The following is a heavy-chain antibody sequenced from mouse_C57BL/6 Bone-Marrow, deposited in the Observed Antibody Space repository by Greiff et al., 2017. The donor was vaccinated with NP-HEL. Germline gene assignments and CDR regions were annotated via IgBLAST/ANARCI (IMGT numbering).Heavy chain of an antibody. CDR2: IDPSDSYT. Sequence: QVQLQQPGAELVMPGASVKLSCKASGYTFTSYWLHWVKQRPGQGLEWIGEIDPSDSYTNYNQKFKGKSTLTVDKSSRTAYLQLSSLTSEDSAVYYCARGGWLLGAYWGQGTLVTVSA. D-gene: IGHD2-3*01. CDR1: GYTFTSYW. J-gene: IGHJ3*01. CDR3: ARGGWLLGAY. V-gene: IGHV1-69*01.